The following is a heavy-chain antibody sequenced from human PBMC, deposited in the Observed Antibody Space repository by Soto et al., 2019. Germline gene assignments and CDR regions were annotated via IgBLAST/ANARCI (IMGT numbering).Heavy chain of an antibody. V-gene: IGHV4-34*01. CDR1: GGSFSGYY. CDR3: ARGLGAYYGDYFDY. D-gene: IGHD4-17*01. Sequence: SETLSLTCAVDGGSFSGYYWSWIRQPPGKGLEWIGEINHSGSTNYNPSLKSRVTISVDTSKNQFSLKLSSVTAADTAVYYCARGLGAYYGDYFDYWGQGTLVTVS. CDR2: INHSGST. J-gene: IGHJ4*02.